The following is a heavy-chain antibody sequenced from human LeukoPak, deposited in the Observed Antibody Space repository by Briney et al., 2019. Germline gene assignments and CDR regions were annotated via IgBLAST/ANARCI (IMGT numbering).Heavy chain of an antibody. CDR3: ARGAAGYFDY. CDR1: GFTFSSYG. CDR2: ISSSSSYI. V-gene: IGHV3-21*01. D-gene: IGHD6-13*01. Sequence: GGSLRLSCAASGFTFSSYGMHWVRQAPGKGLEWVSSISSSSSYIYYADSVKGRFTISRDNAKNSLYLQMNSLRAEDTAVYYCARGAAGYFDYWGQGTLVTASS. J-gene: IGHJ4*02.